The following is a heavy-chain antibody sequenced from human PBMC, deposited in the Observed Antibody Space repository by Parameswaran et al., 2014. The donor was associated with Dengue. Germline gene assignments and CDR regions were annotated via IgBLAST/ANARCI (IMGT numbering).Heavy chain of an antibody. Sequence: WVRQAPGQRLEWMGWINAGNGNTKYSQKFQGRVTITRDTSASTAYMELSSLRSEDTAVYYCARAWGFYPNYYGSGSENNWFDPWGQGTLVTVSS. D-gene: IGHD3-10*01. V-gene: IGHV1-3*01. CDR3: ARAWGFYPNYYGSGSENNWFDP. CDR2: INAGNGNT. J-gene: IGHJ5*02.